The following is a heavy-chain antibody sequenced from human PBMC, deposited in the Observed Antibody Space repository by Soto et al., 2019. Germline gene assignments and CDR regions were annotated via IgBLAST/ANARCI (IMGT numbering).Heavy chain of an antibody. CDR2: IYWDDEK. CDR3: AHSTYPQGFDI. J-gene: IGHJ3*02. Sequence: QITLKESGPTLVKPTQTLTLTCTFSGFSLSTSGVGVGWIRQPPGKALEWLGIIYWDDEKRYSPSLKSRLTISKVTAQSLVAITMTNMYPVDTAPYCCAHSTYPQGFDIWGQGTMVTVSS. D-gene: IGHD2-2*02. CDR1: GFSLSTSGVG. V-gene: IGHV2-5*02.